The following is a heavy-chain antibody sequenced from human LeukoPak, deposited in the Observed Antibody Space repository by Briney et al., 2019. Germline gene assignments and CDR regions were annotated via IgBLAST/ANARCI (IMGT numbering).Heavy chain of an antibody. J-gene: IGHJ4*02. D-gene: IGHD6-19*01. V-gene: IGHV3-23*01. CDR1: GFTFSSYA. Sequence: PGGSLRLSCAASGFTFSSYAMSWVRQAPGKGREWGSAISGSGGSTYSADSVKGRFTISRDHSKNTLYLQMNSLRAEDTAVYYCAKASGYSSGWPDYWGQGTLVTVSS. CDR3: AKASGYSSGWPDY. CDR2: ISGSGGST.